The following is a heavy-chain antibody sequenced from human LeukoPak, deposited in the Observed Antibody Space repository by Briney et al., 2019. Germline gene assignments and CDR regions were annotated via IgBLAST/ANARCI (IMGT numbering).Heavy chain of an antibody. D-gene: IGHD2-2*01. J-gene: IGHJ6*02. V-gene: IGHV4-34*01. Sequence: SETLSLTCALYGGSFSGYYWSWIRQPPGKGLGWIGEINHSGSTNYNPSLTSRVTISVDTSKNQFSLELSSVTAADTAVYYCARGRSVVERRGLDVWGQGTTVTVSS. CDR3: ARGRSVVERRGLDV. CDR2: INHSGST. CDR1: GGSFSGYY.